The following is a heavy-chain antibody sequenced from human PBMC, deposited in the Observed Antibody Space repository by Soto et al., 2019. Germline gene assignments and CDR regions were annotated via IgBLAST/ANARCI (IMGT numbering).Heavy chain of an antibody. V-gene: IGHV1-8*01. CDR1: GYTFTSYD. J-gene: IGHJ6*02. Sequence: GTSVKVSCKDSGYTFTSYDSNWVRQATGQGLEWMGWMNPNSGNTGYAQKFQGRVTMTRNTSISTAYMELSSLRSEGTAVYYCARGPYYYDSSGYYPAYGMDVWGQGTTVTVSS. CDR2: MNPNSGNT. CDR3: ARGPYYYDSSGYYPAYGMDV. D-gene: IGHD3-22*01.